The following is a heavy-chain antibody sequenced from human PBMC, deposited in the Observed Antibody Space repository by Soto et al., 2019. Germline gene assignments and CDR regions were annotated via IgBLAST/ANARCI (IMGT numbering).Heavy chain of an antibody. V-gene: IGHV3-23*01. CDR1: GFTFSSYA. D-gene: IGHD1-1*01. CDR3: AKFGMATTKRSPPYYIDY. CDR2: ISGSGGVT. Sequence: GGSLRLSCAASGFTFSSYAMRWVRQAPGKGLEWVSRISGSGGVTYYADSVKGRFTFSRDNSKNTLYLQMNSLRAEETAVYYCAKFGMATTKRSPPYYIDYWGQGAMVTVSS. J-gene: IGHJ4*02.